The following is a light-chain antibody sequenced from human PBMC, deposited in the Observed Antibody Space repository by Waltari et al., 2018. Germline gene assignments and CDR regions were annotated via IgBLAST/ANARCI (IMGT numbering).Light chain of an antibody. Sequence: QSALTQPPSASGSPGQSVTISCTGSSNDVGGFDYVSWYQQQPGKAPKLIIHEVNKRPAGGPDRFSGSKSGNSAYLTVSGRQADDEGDYHCNSYGGSSTLVFGGGTKLTVL. CDR1: SNDVGGFDY. CDR2: EVN. J-gene: IGLJ2*01. CDR3: NSYGGSSTLV. V-gene: IGLV2-8*01.